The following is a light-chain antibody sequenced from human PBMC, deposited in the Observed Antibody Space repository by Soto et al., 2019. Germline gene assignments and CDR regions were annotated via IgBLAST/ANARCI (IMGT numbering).Light chain of an antibody. Sequence: EIVLTQSPGTLSLSPGERATLSCRASQSISSNLAWYQQKPGQAPRLLIYGASNRATGIPDRFSGSGSGTDFTLTISRLEPEDFAVYHCQQYAGSPWTFGQGTEVEIK. CDR2: GAS. CDR3: QQYAGSPWT. CDR1: QSISSN. J-gene: IGKJ1*01. V-gene: IGKV3-20*01.